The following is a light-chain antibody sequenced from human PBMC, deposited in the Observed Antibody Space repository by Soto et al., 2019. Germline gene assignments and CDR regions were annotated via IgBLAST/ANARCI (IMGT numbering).Light chain of an antibody. Sequence: QSVLTQPPSASGTPGQRVTISCSGSSSNIGSHTVNWYQQLPGTAPKLLIYNNDERPSGVSNRFSGSKSGNTASLTISGLQAEDEAEYYCSSYTNINTRACVFGTGTKLTVL. V-gene: IGLV1-44*01. CDR2: NND. CDR3: SSYTNINTRACV. CDR1: SSNIGSHT. J-gene: IGLJ1*01.